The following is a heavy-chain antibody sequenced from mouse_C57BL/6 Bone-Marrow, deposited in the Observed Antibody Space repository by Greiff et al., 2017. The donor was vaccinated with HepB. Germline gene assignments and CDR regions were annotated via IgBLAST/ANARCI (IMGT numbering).Heavy chain of an antibody. Sequence: QVHVKQSGAELVRPGASVTLSCKASGYTFTDYEMHWVKQTPVHGLEWIGAIDPETGGTAYNQKFKGKAILTADKSSSTAYMELRSLTSEDSAVYYCTREGASYYFDYWGQGTTLTVSS. CDR3: TREGASYYFDY. J-gene: IGHJ2*01. V-gene: IGHV1-15*01. CDR1: GYTFTDYE. CDR2: IDPETGGT. D-gene: IGHD6-1*01.